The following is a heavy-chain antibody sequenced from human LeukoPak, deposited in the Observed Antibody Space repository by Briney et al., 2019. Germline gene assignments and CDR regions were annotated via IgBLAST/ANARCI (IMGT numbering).Heavy chain of an antibody. V-gene: IGHV1-69*05. CDR1: GGTFSSYA. CDR2: IIPIFGAA. D-gene: IGHD1-26*01. J-gene: IGHJ4*02. Sequence: GSSVKVSCKASGGTFSSYAISWVRQAPGQGLEWMGGIIPIFGAAYYAQKFQGRVTITTDESTSTAYMELSSLRSEDTAVYYCARESGSWFSALDWGQGTLVTVSS. CDR3: ARESGSWFSALD.